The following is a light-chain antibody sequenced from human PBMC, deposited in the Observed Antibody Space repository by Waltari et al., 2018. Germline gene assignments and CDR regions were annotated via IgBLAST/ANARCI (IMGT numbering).Light chain of an antibody. J-gene: IGLJ2*01. CDR3: QTGGHGTVV. V-gene: IGLV4-69*01. CDR2: FNVDGSH. Sequence: QQPEKGPRYLMRFNVDGSHSWGDEIPVLFSGSSAGADRYLTISSLESEDEADYYCQTGGHGTVVFGGGTKLTVL.